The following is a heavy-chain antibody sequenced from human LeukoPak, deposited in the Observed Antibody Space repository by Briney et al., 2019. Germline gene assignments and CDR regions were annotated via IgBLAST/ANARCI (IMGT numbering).Heavy chain of an antibody. CDR2: IIPIFGTA. Sequence: SVSVSYKGSGGTFSICAIRWVGQAPGQGGEWMGGIIPIFGTANYTQKFQGRVTITADKSTSTAYTELSSLRSEDTAVYYCARDGAKIAAAGTFDYWGQGTLVTVSS. CDR3: ARDGAKIAAAGTFDY. D-gene: IGHD6-13*01. CDR1: GGTFSICA. V-gene: IGHV1-69*06. J-gene: IGHJ4*02.